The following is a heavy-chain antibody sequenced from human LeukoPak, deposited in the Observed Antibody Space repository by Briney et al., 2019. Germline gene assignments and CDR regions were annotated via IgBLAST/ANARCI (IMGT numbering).Heavy chain of an antibody. CDR2: IKHDGSEK. D-gene: IGHD3-10*01. Sequence: GGSLRLSCAASGFTFSTYWMSWVRQTPGEGLEWVANIKHDGSEKYFADSVKGRFTISRDNAKKSVYLHMSSLRAEDTALYYCARLSAYYYGSYFYYYMDVWGKGTTVTVSS. V-gene: IGHV3-7*01. CDR1: GFTFSTYW. CDR3: ARLSAYYYGSYFYYYMDV. J-gene: IGHJ6*03.